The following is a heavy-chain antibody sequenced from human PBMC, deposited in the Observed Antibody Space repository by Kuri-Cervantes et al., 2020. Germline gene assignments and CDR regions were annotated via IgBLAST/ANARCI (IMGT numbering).Heavy chain of an antibody. CDR1: GFTFDDYA. V-gene: IGHV3-9*01. Sequence: GGSLRLSCAASGFTFDDYAMHWVRQAPGKGLEWVSGISWNSGSIGYADSVKGRFTISRDNAKNSLYLQMNSLRAEDTALYYCAKDIMGSYYYDSSAIDYWGQGTLVTVSS. CDR2: ISWNSGSI. CDR3: AKDIMGSYYYDSSAIDY. J-gene: IGHJ4*02. D-gene: IGHD3-22*01.